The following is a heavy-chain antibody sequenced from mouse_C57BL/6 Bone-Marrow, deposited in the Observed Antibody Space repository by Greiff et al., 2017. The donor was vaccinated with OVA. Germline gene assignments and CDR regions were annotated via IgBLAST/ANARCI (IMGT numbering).Heavy chain of an antibody. J-gene: IGHJ2*01. D-gene: IGHD2-1*01. CDR3: ARGPLLSHFDY. CDR2: IDPSDSYT. CDR1: GYTFTSYW. V-gene: IGHV1-69*01. Sequence: QVQLKQPGAELVMPGASVKLSCKASGYTFTSYWMHWVKQRPGQGLEWIGEIDPSDSYTNYNQKFKGKSTLTVDKSSSTAYMQLSSLTSEDSAVYYCARGPLLSHFDYWGQGTTLTVSS.